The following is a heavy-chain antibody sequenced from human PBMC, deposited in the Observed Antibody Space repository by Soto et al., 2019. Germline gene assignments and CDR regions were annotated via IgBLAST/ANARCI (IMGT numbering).Heavy chain of an antibody. Sequence: QAQLVQSGAEVKKPGASVKVSCKASGYTFTSYYMHWVRQAPGQGLEWMGIINPSGGSTSYAQKFQGRVTMTRDTSTSTVYMELSSLRSEDTAVYYCARVSTGTTGGYYYYGMDVWGQGTTVTVSS. CDR1: GYTFTSYY. J-gene: IGHJ6*02. D-gene: IGHD1-7*01. CDR2: INPSGGST. CDR3: ARVSTGTTGGYYYYGMDV. V-gene: IGHV1-46*01.